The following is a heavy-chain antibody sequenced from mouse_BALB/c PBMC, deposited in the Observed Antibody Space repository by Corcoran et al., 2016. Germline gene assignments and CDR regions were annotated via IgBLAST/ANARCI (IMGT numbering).Heavy chain of an antibody. D-gene: IGHD4-1*01. J-gene: IGHJ1*01. CDR2: IDPANGNT. Sequence: EVQLQQSGAELVKPGASVKLSCTASGFNIKDTYMHWVKQRPEQGLEWIGRIDPANGNTKYDPKFQGKATITADTSSNTAYLQLSSLTSEDTAVYYCANWDLYLDVWGAGTTVTVSS. CDR3: ANWDLYLDV. CDR1: GFNIKDTY. V-gene: IGHV14-3*02.